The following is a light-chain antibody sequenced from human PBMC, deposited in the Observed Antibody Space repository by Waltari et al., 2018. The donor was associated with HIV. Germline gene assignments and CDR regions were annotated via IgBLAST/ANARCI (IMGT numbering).Light chain of an antibody. V-gene: IGLV2-23*02. Sequence: QSALTPPASVSGSPRQSITISCTGTSRTLVLWYQQHPGNAPKLIIYEVSKRPSGVSDRFSASKSGNTASLTISGLQAEDEADYHCCSYVGVVNSFVLFGGGTKLTVL. CDR1: SRTL. CDR2: EVS. J-gene: IGLJ2*01. CDR3: CSYVGVVNSFVL.